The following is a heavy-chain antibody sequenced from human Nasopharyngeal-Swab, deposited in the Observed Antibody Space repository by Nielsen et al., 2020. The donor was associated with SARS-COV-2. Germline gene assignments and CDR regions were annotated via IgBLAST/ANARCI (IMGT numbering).Heavy chain of an antibody. D-gene: IGHD6-19*01. J-gene: IGHJ4*02. CDR3: ARDSAVAGRGRVPGY. V-gene: IGHV3-30-3*01. Sequence: GGSLRLSCAASGFTFSSYAMHWVRQAPGKGLEWVAVISYDGSNKYYADSVKGRFTISRDNPKNTLYLQMNSLRAEDTAVYYCARDSAVAGRGRVPGYWGQGTLVTVSS. CDR1: GFTFSSYA. CDR2: ISYDGSNK.